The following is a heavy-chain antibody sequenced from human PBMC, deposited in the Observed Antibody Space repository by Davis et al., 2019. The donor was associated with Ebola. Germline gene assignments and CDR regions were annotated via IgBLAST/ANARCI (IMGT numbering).Heavy chain of an antibody. V-gene: IGHV4-39*02. Sequence: PSETLSLTCTVSNGSIASSSYYWGWIRQPPGKGLEWIGNIFFGGNTFYNPTLKSRVTISVDMSNTHFYLRLTSLTATDTALYFCGRGDWGGYPRPFDFWGQGNLVTVSS. CDR3: GRGDWGGYPRPFDF. CDR2: IFFGGNT. CDR1: NGSIASSSYY. D-gene: IGHD3-3*01. J-gene: IGHJ4*02.